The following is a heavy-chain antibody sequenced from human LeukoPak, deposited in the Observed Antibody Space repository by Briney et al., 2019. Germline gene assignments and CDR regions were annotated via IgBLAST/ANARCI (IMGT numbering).Heavy chain of an antibody. CDR2: TYSDGST. V-gene: IGHV3-53*01. CDR3: ARDGGSSTMEPTGGYYYYGMDV. Sequence: QPSETLSLTCAVYGGSFSGYYWSWIRQAPGKGLEWVSLTYSDGSTSYTDSVKGRFTISRDNSKNTLSLQLNSLRAEDTAVYYCARDGGSSTMEPTGGYYYYGMDVWGQGTTVTVSS. D-gene: IGHD1-1*01. J-gene: IGHJ6*02. CDR1: GGSFSGYY.